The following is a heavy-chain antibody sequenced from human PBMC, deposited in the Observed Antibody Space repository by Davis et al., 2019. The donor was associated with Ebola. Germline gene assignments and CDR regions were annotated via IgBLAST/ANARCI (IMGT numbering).Heavy chain of an antibody. J-gene: IGHJ6*02. CDR2: ISYDGSNK. Sequence: PGGSLRLSCAASGFTFSSYAMHRVRQAPGKGLEWVAVISYDGSNKYYADSVKGRFTISRDNSKNTLYLQMNSLRAEDTAVYYCARDPYSSSSGDLYYYYYGMDVWGQGTTVTVSS. CDR3: ARDPYSSSSGDLYYYYYGMDV. V-gene: IGHV3-30-3*01. CDR1: GFTFSSYA. D-gene: IGHD6-6*01.